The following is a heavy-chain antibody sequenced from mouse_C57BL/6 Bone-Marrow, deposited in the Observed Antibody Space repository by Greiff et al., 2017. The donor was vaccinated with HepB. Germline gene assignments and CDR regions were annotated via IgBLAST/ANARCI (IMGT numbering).Heavy chain of an antibody. CDR1: GYTFTSYW. Sequence: QVQLQQPGAELVKPGASVKVSCKASGYTFTSYWMHWVKQRPGQGLEWIGRIHPSDSDTNYNQKFKGKATLTVDKSSSTAYMQLSSLTSEDSAVYYCAIWGGIAITTRGWFAYWGQGTLVTVSA. CDR2: IHPSDSDT. J-gene: IGHJ3*01. CDR3: AIWGGIAITTRGWFAY. V-gene: IGHV1-74*01. D-gene: IGHD2-4*01.